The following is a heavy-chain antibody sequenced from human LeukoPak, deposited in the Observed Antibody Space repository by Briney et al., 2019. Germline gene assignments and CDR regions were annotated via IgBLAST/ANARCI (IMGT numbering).Heavy chain of an antibody. CDR2: INWNGGST. CDR1: GFTFDDYG. V-gene: IGHV3-20*04. J-gene: IGHJ4*02. Sequence: GGSLRLSCAASGFTFDDYGMSWVRQAPGKGLEWVSGINWNGGSTGYADSVKGRFTISRDNAKNSLYLQMNSLRAEDTAVYYCARDYENLTGSKTRFHYWGQGTLVTVSS. D-gene: IGHD3-9*01. CDR3: ARDYENLTGSKTRFHY.